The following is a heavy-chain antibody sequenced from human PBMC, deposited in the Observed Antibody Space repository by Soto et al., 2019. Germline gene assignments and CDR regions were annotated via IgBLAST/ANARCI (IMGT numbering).Heavy chain of an antibody. D-gene: IGHD5-18*01. CDR1: GFTFSSYA. J-gene: IGHJ4*02. CDR3: AKDTTAMVTGIDY. CDR2: ISGSGGST. Sequence: GESLKISCAASGFTFSSYAMSWVRQAPGKGLEWVSAISGSGGSTYYADSVKGRFTISRDNSKNTLYLQMNSLRAEDTAVYYCAKDTTAMVTGIDYWGQGTLVTVSS. V-gene: IGHV3-23*01.